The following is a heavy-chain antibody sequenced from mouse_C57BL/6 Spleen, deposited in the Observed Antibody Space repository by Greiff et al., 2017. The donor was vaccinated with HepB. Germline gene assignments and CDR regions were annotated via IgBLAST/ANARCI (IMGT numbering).Heavy chain of an antibody. CDR2: IDPSDSYT. CDR1: GYTFTSYW. V-gene: IGHV1-69*01. CDR3: ARRMGGDWYFDV. D-gene: IGHD2-3*01. Sequence: QVQLQQPGAELVMPGASVKLSCKASGYTFTSYWMHWVKQRPGQGLEWIGEIDPSDSYTNYNQKFKGKSTLTVDKSSSTAYMQLSSLTSEDSAVYYCARRMGGDWYFDVWGTGTTVTVSS. J-gene: IGHJ1*03.